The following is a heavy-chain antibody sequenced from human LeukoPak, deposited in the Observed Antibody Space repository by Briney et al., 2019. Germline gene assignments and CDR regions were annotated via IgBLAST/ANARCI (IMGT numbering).Heavy chain of an antibody. CDR2: TNRDGSEK. Sequence: GGSLRLSCAASEFTFTNFWMSWVRQAPGKGLEWVANTNRDGSEKYYVDSVKGRVTISRDNAMNFLYLQLNSLRVDDTAVYYCARDSASCRGCAFDIWGQGTVVTVSS. J-gene: IGHJ3*02. D-gene: IGHD2-2*01. CDR1: EFTFTNFW. V-gene: IGHV3-7*01. CDR3: ARDSASCRGCAFDI.